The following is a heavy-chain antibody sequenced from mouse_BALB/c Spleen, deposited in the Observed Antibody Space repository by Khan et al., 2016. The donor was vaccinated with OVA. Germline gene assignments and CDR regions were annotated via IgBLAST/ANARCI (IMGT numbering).Heavy chain of an antibody. J-gene: IGHJ4*01. V-gene: IGHV9-3-1*01. CDR3: TKPPYFAYVMDN. CDR2: INTYTGEP. CDR1: GHTFTKYG. D-gene: IGHD2-10*01. Sequence: QIQLVQSGPELKKPGETVKISCTASGHTFTKYGMNWVKQAPGKGLKWMGWINTYTGEPTYADDFNRRFAFSLDTSASTAYLQINNLKNEDTATYFCTKPPYFAYVMDNWGQGTSVTVSS.